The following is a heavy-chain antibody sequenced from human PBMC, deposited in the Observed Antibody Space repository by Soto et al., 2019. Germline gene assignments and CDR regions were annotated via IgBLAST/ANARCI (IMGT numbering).Heavy chain of an antibody. Sequence: GGSLRLSCAASGFTFSDYYMSWIRQAPGKGLEWVSYISSSGSTIYYADSVKGRFTISRDNAKNSLYLQMNSLRAEDTAVYYCAREILRGLALGDAFDIWGQGTMVTVS. D-gene: IGHD3-16*01. CDR3: AREILRGLALGDAFDI. CDR1: GFTFSDYY. J-gene: IGHJ3*02. CDR2: ISSSGSTI. V-gene: IGHV3-11*01.